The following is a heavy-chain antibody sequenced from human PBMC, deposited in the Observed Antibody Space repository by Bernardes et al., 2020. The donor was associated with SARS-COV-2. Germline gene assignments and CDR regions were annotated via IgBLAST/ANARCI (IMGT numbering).Heavy chain of an antibody. J-gene: IGHJ6*02. V-gene: IGHV4-4*07. Sequence: SETLSLTCTVSGGSISSYYWSWIRQPAGKGLEWIGRIYTSGSTNYNPSLKSRVTMSVDTSKNQFSLKLSSVTAADTAVYYCARDHIWFGELRENYYGMDVWGQGTTVTV. CDR3: ARDHIWFGELRENYYGMDV. CDR2: IYTSGST. D-gene: IGHD3-10*01. CDR1: GGSISSYY.